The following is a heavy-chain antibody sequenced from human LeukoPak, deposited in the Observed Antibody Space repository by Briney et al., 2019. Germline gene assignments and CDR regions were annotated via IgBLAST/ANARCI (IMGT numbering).Heavy chain of an antibody. CDR3: ARHVRNFGGYLY. Sequence: SETLSLTCAVSGYSISSGYYWGWIRQPPGKGLEWIGSIYHSGSTYYNPSLKSRVTISVDTSKNQFSLKLSSVTAADTAVYYCARHVRNFGGYLYWGQGTLVTVSS. CDR1: GYSISSGYY. J-gene: IGHJ4*02. CDR2: IYHSGST. D-gene: IGHD3-3*02. V-gene: IGHV4-38-2*01.